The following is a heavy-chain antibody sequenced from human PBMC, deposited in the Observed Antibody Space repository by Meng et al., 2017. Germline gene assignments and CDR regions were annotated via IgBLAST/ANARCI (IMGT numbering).Heavy chain of an antibody. CDR2: IRSSGSTI. Sequence: LSLTCSASGFPFSPYSMSWIRQAPGKGLEWVSYIRSSGSTIYYADSVKGRFTISRDNAKNSLYLQMNSLRAEDTAVYYCARVLGSGSYYHYCYYYGMDVWGQGTTVTVSS. CDR3: ARVLGSGSYYHYCYYYGMDV. D-gene: IGHD3-10*01. CDR1: GFPFSPYS. J-gene: IGHJ6*02. V-gene: IGHV3-11*04.